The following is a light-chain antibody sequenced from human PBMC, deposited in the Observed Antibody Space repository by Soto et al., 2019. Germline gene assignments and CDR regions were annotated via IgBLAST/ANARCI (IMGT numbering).Light chain of an antibody. CDR2: AAS. CDR1: QDISSY. V-gene: IGKV1-39*01. J-gene: IGKJ1*01. CDR3: QQSYSTPRT. Sequence: DIQMTQSPSTRSASVVERVTITFRISQDISSYLAWYQQKPGKAPDLLIYAASTLQSGVPSRFSGSGSGTDFTLTISSLQPEDFATYYCQQSYSTPRTFGQGTKVDIK.